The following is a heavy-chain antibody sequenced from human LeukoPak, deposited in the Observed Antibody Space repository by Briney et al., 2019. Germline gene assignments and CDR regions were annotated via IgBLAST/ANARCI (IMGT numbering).Heavy chain of an antibody. Sequence: ASVKVSCKASGYTFTSYGISWVRQAPGQGLEWMGWINPNSGGTNYAQKFQGRVTMTRDTSISTAYMELSRLRSDDTAVYYCAREVGDGWFGVSYYFDYWGQGTLVTVSS. V-gene: IGHV1-2*02. J-gene: IGHJ4*02. CDR1: GYTFTSYG. D-gene: IGHD3-3*01. CDR2: INPNSGGT. CDR3: AREVGDGWFGVSYYFDY.